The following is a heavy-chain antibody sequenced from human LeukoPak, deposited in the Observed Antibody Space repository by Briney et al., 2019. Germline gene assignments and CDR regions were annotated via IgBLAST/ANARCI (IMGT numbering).Heavy chain of an antibody. CDR3: ARSNQADDY. CDR1: GFTFNNYA. V-gene: IGHV3-23*01. J-gene: IGHJ4*02. D-gene: IGHD1-14*01. CDR2: ISGGGETT. Sequence: GGSLRLSCAASGFTFNNYAMNWVRQAPGKGLEWVSSISGGGETTYYADSAKGRFTISRDNSQNTLYLQMDSLRAEDTGVYYCARSNQADDYWGQGTLVTVSS.